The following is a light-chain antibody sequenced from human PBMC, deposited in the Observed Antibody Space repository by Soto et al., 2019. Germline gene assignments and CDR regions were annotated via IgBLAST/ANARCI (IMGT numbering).Light chain of an antibody. J-gene: IGKJ1*01. Sequence: DIQMTQSPSSLSAPVGDRVTITCRASQSINIWLAWYQQKPGRAPKLLIYKASTLESGVPSRFSGSGSGTEFTLTISSLQPDDFATYYCQQYNVYWTFGQGTKVDIK. V-gene: IGKV1-5*03. CDR3: QQYNVYWT. CDR1: QSINIW. CDR2: KAS.